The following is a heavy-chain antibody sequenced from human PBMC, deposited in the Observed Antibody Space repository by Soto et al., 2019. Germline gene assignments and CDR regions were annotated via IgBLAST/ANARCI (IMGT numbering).Heavy chain of an antibody. J-gene: IGHJ4*02. Sequence: ASVKVSCKVSGYTLTELSMHWVRQAPGKGLEWMGGFDPEDGETIYAQKFQGRVTMTEDTSTDTAYMELSSLRSEDTAVYYCATDGYCSSTSCYDYWGQGTLVTVSS. V-gene: IGHV1-24*01. CDR3: ATDGYCSSTSCYDY. CDR1: GYTLTELS. CDR2: FDPEDGET. D-gene: IGHD2-2*01.